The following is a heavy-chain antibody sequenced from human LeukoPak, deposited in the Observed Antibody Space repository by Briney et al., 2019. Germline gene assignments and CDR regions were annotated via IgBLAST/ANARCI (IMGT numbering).Heavy chain of an antibody. CDR1: GFTFSSYA. CDR2: ISYDGSNK. J-gene: IGHJ4*02. V-gene: IGHV3-30-3*01. CDR3: AATYYGSGSYVFDY. D-gene: IGHD3-10*01. Sequence: PGGSLRLSCAASGFTFSSYAMHWVRQAPGKGLEWVAVISYDGSNKYYADSVKGRFTISRDNSKNTLYLQMNSLRAEDTAVYCCAATYYGSGSYVFDYWGQGTLVTVSS.